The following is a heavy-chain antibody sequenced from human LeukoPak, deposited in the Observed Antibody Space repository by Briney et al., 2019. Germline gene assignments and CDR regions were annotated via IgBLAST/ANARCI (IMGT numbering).Heavy chain of an antibody. D-gene: IGHD3-10*01. CDR3: APGERVTMLRGVNIGCFEY. V-gene: IGHV1-2*02. Sequence: ASVKVSCKASGYTFSGYYMHWVRQAPGQGLEWMGWINPNSGGTDYAQKFQGRVTMTRDTSISTAYMELSRLRSDDPAVYYCAPGERVTMLRGVNIGCFEYWGRRTLDSVSS. CDR2: INPNSGGT. J-gene: IGHJ4*02. CDR1: GYTFSGYY.